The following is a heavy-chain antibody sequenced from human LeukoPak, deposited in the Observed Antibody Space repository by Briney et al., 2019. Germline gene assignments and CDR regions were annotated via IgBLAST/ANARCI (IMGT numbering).Heavy chain of an antibody. D-gene: IGHD5-18*01. Sequence: GASVKVSCKASGYTFTIYDINWGRQATGQGLEWMGWMNPNSGNTSYAQKFQGRVTMTRNTSISTACMELSSLRSEDTAVYYCARGSGYSYGYDDFDIWGQGTMVSVSS. CDR2: MNPNSGNT. V-gene: IGHV1-8*01. CDR3: ARGSGYSYGYDDFDI. J-gene: IGHJ3*02. CDR1: GYTFTIYD.